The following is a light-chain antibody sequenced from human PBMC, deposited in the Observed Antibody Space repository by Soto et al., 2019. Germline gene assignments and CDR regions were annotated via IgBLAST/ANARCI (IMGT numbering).Light chain of an antibody. CDR2: DAS. CDR3: QQYDVHPKT. CDR1: QSISSW. Sequence: DIQMTQSPSTLSASVGDRVTITCRASQSISSWLAWYQQKPGKAPKLLIYDASRLETGVPSRFSGSGYGTDFTLTITSLQTDDFGTYHCQQYDVHPKTFGQGTKVDIK. V-gene: IGKV1-5*01. J-gene: IGKJ1*01.